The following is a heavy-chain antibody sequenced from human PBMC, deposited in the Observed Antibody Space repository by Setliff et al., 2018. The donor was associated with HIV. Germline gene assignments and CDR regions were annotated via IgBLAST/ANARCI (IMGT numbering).Heavy chain of an antibody. CDR3: ARGDGTKYYYYYYMDV. CDR1: GDSISSGSYY. V-gene: IGHV4-61*09. CDR2: IHTTGST. Sequence: LSLTCSVSGDSISSGSYYWSWIRLPAGKGLEWIGQIHTTGSTNYNPSLKSRVTISVDTSKNQFSLKLSSVTAADTAVYYCARGDGTKYYYYYYMDVWGKGTTVTVSS. J-gene: IGHJ6*03. D-gene: IGHD1-7*01.